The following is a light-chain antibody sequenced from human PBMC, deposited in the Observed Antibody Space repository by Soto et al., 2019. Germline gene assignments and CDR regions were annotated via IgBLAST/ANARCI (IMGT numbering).Light chain of an antibody. V-gene: IGKV3-15*01. CDR2: DAS. CDR1: QGIGST. CDR3: QHYANWPLT. J-gene: IGKJ4*01. Sequence: EIVMTQSPAALSVSPGEGATFSCRASQGIGSTLAWYQQKPGQTPRLLIYDASTRAAGVPARFSGSGSGTDFTLTINSLQSEDFAIYYCQHYANWPLTFGGGTKVDIK.